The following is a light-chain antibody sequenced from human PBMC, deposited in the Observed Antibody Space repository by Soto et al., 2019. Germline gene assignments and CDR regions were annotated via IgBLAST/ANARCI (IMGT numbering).Light chain of an antibody. CDR1: SSNIGNNY. V-gene: IGLV1-51*02. J-gene: IGLJ3*02. CDR2: ENN. CDR3: GTWDSSLSARV. Sequence: QSVLTQPPSVSAAPGQKVTISCSGSSSNIGNNYVSWYQQFPGTAPKLLIYENNKRPSGIPDRFSGSKSGTSATLGITGLQTGDEADYYCGTWDSSLSARVFGRGTKLTVL.